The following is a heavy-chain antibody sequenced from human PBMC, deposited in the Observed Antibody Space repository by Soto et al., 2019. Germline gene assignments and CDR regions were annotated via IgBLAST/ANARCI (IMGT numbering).Heavy chain of an antibody. J-gene: IGHJ4*02. Sequence: PSETLSLTCAVYGGSFSGYYWTWIRQPPGTGLEWIGEINHSGSTNYNPSLKSRVTISVDTSKSQFSLKLTSVTAADTAVYYCARGASGYYDSSGYYSPYYFDYWGQGTLVTVSS. CDR1: GGSFSGYY. CDR2: INHSGST. V-gene: IGHV4-34*01. D-gene: IGHD3-22*01. CDR3: ARGASGYYDSSGYYSPYYFDY.